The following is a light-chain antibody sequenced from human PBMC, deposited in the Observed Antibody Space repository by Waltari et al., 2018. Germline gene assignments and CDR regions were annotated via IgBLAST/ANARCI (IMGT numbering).Light chain of an antibody. J-gene: IGKJ5*01. CDR2: TAS. CDR1: EDIGIS. V-gene: IGKV1-16*01. Sequence: DIQMTQSPSSPSASVGDRVTLACRAGEDIGISSAWFQQKPGKAPKSLIYTASTLQSGVPSRFSGSGYGTDFTLTIYSLQPEDFATYYCQQSNSYPLTFGQGTRLDIK. CDR3: QQSNSYPLT.